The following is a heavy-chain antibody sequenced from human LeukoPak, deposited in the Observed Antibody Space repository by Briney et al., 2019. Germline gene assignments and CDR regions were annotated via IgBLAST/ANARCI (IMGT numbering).Heavy chain of an antibody. J-gene: IGHJ4*02. CDR3: ASPNYGGIDY. CDR2: IYYSGST. CDR1: GGSISSSSYY. Sequence: SETLSLTCTVSGGSISSSSYYWGWIRQPPGKGLEWIGSIYYSGSTYYNPSLKSRVTISVDTSKNQFSLKLSSVTAADTAVYYCASPNYGGIDYWGQGTLVTVSS. D-gene: IGHD4-23*01. V-gene: IGHV4-39*01.